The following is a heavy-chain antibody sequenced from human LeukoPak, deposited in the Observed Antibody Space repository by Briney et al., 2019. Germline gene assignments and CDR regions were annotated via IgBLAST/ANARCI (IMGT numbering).Heavy chain of an antibody. D-gene: IGHD3-22*01. CDR1: GFTFSSYG. Sequence: GRSLRLSCAASGFTFSSYGMHWVRQAPGKGLEWVAVISYDGSNKYYADSVKGRFTISRDNSKNTLYLQMNSLRAEDTAVYYCAKEQWFKGAFDIWGQGTMVTVSS. J-gene: IGHJ3*02. CDR2: ISYDGSNK. V-gene: IGHV3-30*18. CDR3: AKEQWFKGAFDI.